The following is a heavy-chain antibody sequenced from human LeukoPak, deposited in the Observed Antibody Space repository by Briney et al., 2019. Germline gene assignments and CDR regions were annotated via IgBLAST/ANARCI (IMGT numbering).Heavy chain of an antibody. CDR1: GGTFSSYA. D-gene: IGHD6-19*01. CDR2: IIPILGIA. J-gene: IGHJ5*02. Sequence: ASVKVSCKASGGTFSSYAISWVRQAPGQGLEWMGRIIPILGIANYAQKFQGRVTITADKSMSTAYMELSSLRSEDTAVYYCARGREGLSGSDWFDPWGQGTLVTVSS. V-gene: IGHV1-69*04. CDR3: ARGREGLSGSDWFDP.